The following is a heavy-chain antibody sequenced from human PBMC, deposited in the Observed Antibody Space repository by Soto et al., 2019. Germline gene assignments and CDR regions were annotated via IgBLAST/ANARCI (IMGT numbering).Heavy chain of an antibody. CDR2: TYYRSKWYN. D-gene: IGHD3-3*01. CDR1: GDSVSSNSAA. Sequence: SQTLSLTCAISGDSVSSNSAAWNWIRQSPSRSLEWLGRTYYRSKWYNDYAVSVKSRITINPDTSKNQFSLQLNSVTPEDTAVYYCARGNRRVTIFGVVPNWFDPWGQGXLVTVYS. V-gene: IGHV6-1*01. CDR3: ARGNRRVTIFGVVPNWFDP. J-gene: IGHJ5*02.